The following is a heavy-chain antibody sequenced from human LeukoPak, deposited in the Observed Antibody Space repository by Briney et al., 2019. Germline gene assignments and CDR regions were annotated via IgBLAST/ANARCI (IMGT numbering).Heavy chain of an antibody. V-gene: IGHV4-34*01. CDR3: AREPLDPYYFDY. CDR2: INHSGST. J-gene: IGHJ4*02. Sequence: SETLSLTCAVYGGSFSGYYWSWIRQPPGKGLEWTGEINHSGSTNYNPSLKSRVTISVDTSKNQFSLKLSSVTAADTAVYYCAREPLDPYYFDYWGQGTLVTVSS. D-gene: IGHD1-1*01. CDR1: GGSFSGYY.